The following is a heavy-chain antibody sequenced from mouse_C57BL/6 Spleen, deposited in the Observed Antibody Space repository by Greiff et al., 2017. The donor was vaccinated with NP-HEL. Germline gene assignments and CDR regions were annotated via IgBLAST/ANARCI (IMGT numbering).Heavy chain of an antibody. Sequence: EVKVVESGGGLVKPGGSLKLSCAASGFTFSDYGMHWVRQAPEKGLEWVAYISSGSSTIYYADTVKGRFTISRDNAKNTLFLQMTSLRSEDTAMYYCARPYDYVKIYYAMDYWGQGTSVTVSS. V-gene: IGHV5-17*01. CDR2: ISSGSSTI. CDR1: GFTFSDYG. CDR3: ARPYDYVKIYYAMDY. J-gene: IGHJ4*01. D-gene: IGHD2-4*01.